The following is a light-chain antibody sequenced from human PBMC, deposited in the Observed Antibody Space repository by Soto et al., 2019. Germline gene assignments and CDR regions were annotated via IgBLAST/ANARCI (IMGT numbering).Light chain of an antibody. CDR2: GAS. J-gene: IGKJ5*01. V-gene: IGKV3-20*01. CDR3: QQYAGSPIT. CDR1: QSSTSTS. Sequence: EIVLTQSPGTLSLSPGDRATLSCRASQSSTSTSLAWYQQKPGQAPRLLIYGASTRATGIPDRFSGSGSGTDFTLTITRLEPEDFAMYSCQQYAGSPITFGQGKRLEIK.